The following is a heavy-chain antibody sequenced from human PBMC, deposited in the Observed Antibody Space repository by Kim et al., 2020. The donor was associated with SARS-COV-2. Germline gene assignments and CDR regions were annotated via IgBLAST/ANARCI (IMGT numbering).Heavy chain of an antibody. CDR2: IYYSGST. Sequence: SETLSLTCTVSGGSISSSSYYWGWIRQPPGKGLEWIGSIYYSGSTYYNPSLKSRVTISVDTSKNQFSLKLSSVTAADTAVYYCARLKLGKTRAEYFQHWGQGTLVTVSS. CDR3: ARLKLGKTRAEYFQH. J-gene: IGHJ1*01. D-gene: IGHD3-16*01. V-gene: IGHV4-39*01. CDR1: GGSISSSSYY.